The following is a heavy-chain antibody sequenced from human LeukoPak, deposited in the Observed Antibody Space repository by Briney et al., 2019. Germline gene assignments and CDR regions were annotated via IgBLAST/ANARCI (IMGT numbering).Heavy chain of an antibody. J-gene: IGHJ4*02. V-gene: IGHV4-61*02. CDR3: ARVGDYRGFY. CDR2: IYTSGST. CDR1: GGSISSGSYY. D-gene: IGHD3-3*01. Sequence: SETLYLTCTVSGGSISSGSYYWSWIRQPAGKGLEWIWRIYTSGSTNYNPSLKSRVTISVDTSKNQFSLKLTSVTTADTAVYYCARVGDYRGFYWGQGTLVTVSS.